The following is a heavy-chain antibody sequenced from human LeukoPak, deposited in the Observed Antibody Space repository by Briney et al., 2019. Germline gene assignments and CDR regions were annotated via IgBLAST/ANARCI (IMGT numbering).Heavy chain of an antibody. D-gene: IGHD3-22*01. CDR3: ARGPVYDSYYYDSSGQI. CDR2: INPSGGST. CDR1: GYTFTSYY. V-gene: IGHV1-46*01. J-gene: IGHJ4*02. Sequence: GASVKVSCKASGYTFTSYYMHWVRQAPGQGLEWMGIINPSGGSTSYAQKFQGRVTMTRDTSTSTVYMELSSLRSEDTAVYYCARGPVYDSYYYDSSGQIWGQGTLVTVSS.